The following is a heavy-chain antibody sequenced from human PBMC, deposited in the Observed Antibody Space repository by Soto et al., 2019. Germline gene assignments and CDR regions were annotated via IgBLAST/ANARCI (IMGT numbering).Heavy chain of an antibody. CDR2: LSPNGGST. D-gene: IGHD3-3*01. V-gene: IGHV3-23*01. CDR1: GFTFSSFG. Sequence: GGSLRLSCAASGFTFSSFGMNWVRQAPGKGLEWVSSLSPNGGSTYYAESVKGRFTISRDNAKNTLSLQMDSLRAEDTAVYFCAKSKDSTIFGVVIYYFDTWGQGALVTVSS. J-gene: IGHJ4*02. CDR3: AKSKDSTIFGVVIYYFDT.